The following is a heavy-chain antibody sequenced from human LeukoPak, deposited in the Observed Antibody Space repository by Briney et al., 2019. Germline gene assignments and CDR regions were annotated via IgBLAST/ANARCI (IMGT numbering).Heavy chain of an antibody. J-gene: IGHJ3*02. CDR3: ARFESSGLYAPNDAFDI. V-gene: IGHV1-18*01. CDR2: ISAYNGNT. D-gene: IGHD6-19*01. CDR1: GYTFTSYG. Sequence: GASVKVSCKASGYTFTSYGISWVRQAPGQGLEWMGWISAYNGNTNYAQKLQGRVTMTTDTSTSTAYMELRSLRSDDTAVYYCARFESSGLYAPNDAFDIWGQGTMVTVSS.